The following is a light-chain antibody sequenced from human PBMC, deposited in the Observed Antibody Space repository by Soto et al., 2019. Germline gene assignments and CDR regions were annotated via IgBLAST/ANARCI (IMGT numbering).Light chain of an antibody. CDR1: SSDVGFYNF. CDR2: EVT. Sequence: QSVLTQPPSASGSPGQSLTISCTGTSSDVGFYNFVSWYQQRPGKAPKLVIYEVTKRPSGVPDRFSGSKSGSTASLTVSGLQADDEADDYCASYAGTRLFAFGSGTKVTVL. J-gene: IGLJ1*01. CDR3: ASYAGTRLFA. V-gene: IGLV2-8*01.